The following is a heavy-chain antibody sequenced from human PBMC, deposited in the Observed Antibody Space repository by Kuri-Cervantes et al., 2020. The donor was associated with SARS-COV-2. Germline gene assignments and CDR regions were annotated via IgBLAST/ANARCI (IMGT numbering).Heavy chain of an antibody. CDR3: AKDMLAVAGRYYFDY. Sequence: GGSLRLSCAASGFTFDDHAMHWVRQAPGKGLEWVSGISWNSGSIGYADSVKGRFTISRDNAKNSLYLQMNSLRAEDTALYYCAKDMLAVAGRYYFDYWGQGTLVTVSS. V-gene: IGHV3-9*01. CDR2: ISWNSGSI. D-gene: IGHD6-19*01. CDR1: GFTFDDHA. J-gene: IGHJ4*02.